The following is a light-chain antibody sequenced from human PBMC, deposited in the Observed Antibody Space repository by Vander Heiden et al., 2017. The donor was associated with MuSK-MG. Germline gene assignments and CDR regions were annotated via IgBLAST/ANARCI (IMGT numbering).Light chain of an antibody. V-gene: IGLV3-21*02. CDR1: DFET. Sequence: SYAVTQPPSVSVAPGQPAQISCGGDDFETVHWYQQKPGQAPVLVVYDARVRPPGIPERFSGSKSGNTASLTISRVEAGDEAVYYCQVWERRRLDVVFGGGTMLTVL. CDR2: DAR. CDR3: QVWERRRLDVV. J-gene: IGLJ2*01.